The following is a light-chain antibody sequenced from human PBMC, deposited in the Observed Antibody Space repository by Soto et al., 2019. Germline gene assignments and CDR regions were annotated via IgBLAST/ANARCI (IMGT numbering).Light chain of an antibody. CDR3: QQNFSPTLR. V-gene: IGKV1-39*01. Sequence: QMRENTDYRSALVVNQVAIICGASQSINRSLNWYQQKPGKAPKLLIYTASTLLSGVPSEFSGSGSGTDFTLTISRLQPEDFATYYCQQNFSPTLRFAEGTLLEFK. J-gene: IGKJ5*01. CDR2: TAS. CDR1: QSINRS.